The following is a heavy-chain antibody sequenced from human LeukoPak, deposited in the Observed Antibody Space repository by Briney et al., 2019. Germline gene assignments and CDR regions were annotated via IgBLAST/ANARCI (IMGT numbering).Heavy chain of an antibody. D-gene: IGHD2-2*01. CDR2: INSDGSTT. V-gene: IGHV3-74*01. CDR1: GFTFSTYW. J-gene: IGHJ4*02. Sequence: GGSLRLSCAASGFTFSTYWMHWVRQAPGKGLVWVSRINSDGSTTSYVDSVKVRFTISRENANSTLYLQMNSLRAEDTAVYYCVRDNPSVTSFKNSLAFWGQGTLVTVSS. CDR3: VRDNPSVTSFKNSLAF.